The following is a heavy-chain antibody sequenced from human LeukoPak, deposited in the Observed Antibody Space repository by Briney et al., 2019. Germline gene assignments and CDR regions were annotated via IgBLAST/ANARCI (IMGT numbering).Heavy chain of an antibody. CDR1: GFTFSSYG. CDR2: IRYDGSNK. CDR3: AKDAEWFGELEYYFDY. D-gene: IGHD3-10*01. J-gene: IGHJ4*02. V-gene: IGHV3-30*02. Sequence: GGSLRLSCAASGFTFSSYGMRWVRRAPGKGLEWVAFIRYDGSNKYYADSVRVRFTISRDNPKNTLYLKMNSLRAEDTAVYYCAKDAEWFGELEYYFDYWGQGTLVTVSS.